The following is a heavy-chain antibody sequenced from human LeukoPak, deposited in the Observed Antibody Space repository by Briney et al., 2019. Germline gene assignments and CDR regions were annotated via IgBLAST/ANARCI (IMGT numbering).Heavy chain of an antibody. CDR3: ARAIYSSSWYSSYNWFDP. D-gene: IGHD6-13*01. CDR2: IYYGGST. Sequence: PSETLSLTCTVSGGSISSSSYYWGWIRQPPGKGLEWIGSIYYGGSTYYNPSLKSRVTISVDTSKNQFSLKLSSVTAADTAVYYCARAIYSSSWYSSYNWFDPWGQGTLVTVSS. V-gene: IGHV4-39*07. J-gene: IGHJ5*02. CDR1: GGSISSSSYY.